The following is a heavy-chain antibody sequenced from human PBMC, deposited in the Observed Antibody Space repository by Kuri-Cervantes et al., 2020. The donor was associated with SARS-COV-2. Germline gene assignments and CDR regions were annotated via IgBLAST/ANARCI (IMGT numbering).Heavy chain of an antibody. CDR2: ISSSSSYI. V-gene: IGHV3-21*04. Sequence: GGSLRLSCAASGFTFSSYRMNWVRQAPGKGLEWVSSISSSSSYIYYADSVKGRFTISRDNPKNTMYLQLNSLRDEDTAVYYCARDGPVLRFLEWLPGYYFDYWGQGTLVTVSS. D-gene: IGHD3-3*01. CDR1: GFTFSSYR. CDR3: ARDGPVLRFLEWLPGYYFDY. J-gene: IGHJ4*02.